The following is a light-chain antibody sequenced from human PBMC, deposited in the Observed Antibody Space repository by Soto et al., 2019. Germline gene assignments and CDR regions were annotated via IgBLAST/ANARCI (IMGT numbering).Light chain of an antibody. CDR2: KAS. V-gene: IGKV1-5*03. CDR3: QQYGSYSPWT. Sequence: DIQMTQSPSTLSASVGDRVTITCRASQSIGSWLVWYQQKPGKAPKLLIYKASSLESGVPSRFSGSGSGTEFTLTISSLQPDDFASDYCQQYGSYSPWTFGQGTKVEIK. CDR1: QSIGSW. J-gene: IGKJ1*01.